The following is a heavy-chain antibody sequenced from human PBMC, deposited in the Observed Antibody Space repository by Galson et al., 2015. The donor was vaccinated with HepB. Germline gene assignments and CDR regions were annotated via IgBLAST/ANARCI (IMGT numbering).Heavy chain of an antibody. V-gene: IGHV3-30*03. CDR3: ARDVQEYSSRWSTYYYYYYYMDV. CDR2: ISYDGSNK. CDR1: GFTFSSYG. Sequence: SLRLSCAGSGFTFSSYGIHWVRQAPGKGLEWVAVISYDGSNKVYGDSVKGRFTIFRDNSKNTLFLQMNSLRADDTAIYYCARDVQEYSSRWSTYYYYYYYMDVWGKGTAVTVSS. J-gene: IGHJ6*03. D-gene: IGHD6-13*01.